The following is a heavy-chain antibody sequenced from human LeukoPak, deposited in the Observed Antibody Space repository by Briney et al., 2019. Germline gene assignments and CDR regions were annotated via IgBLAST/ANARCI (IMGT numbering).Heavy chain of an antibody. CDR2: ISASGGST. D-gene: IGHD4/OR15-4a*01. CDR1: GFTFRSYA. Sequence: PGGSLRLSCAGSGFTFRSYAMSWVRQAPGKGLEWVSGISASGGSTYYADSVKGRFTIPRDNSKNTLDLQMNSLRAEDTAVYYCAKEVRANDVFDIWGQGTMVTVSS. V-gene: IGHV3-23*01. CDR3: AKEVRANDVFDI. J-gene: IGHJ3*02.